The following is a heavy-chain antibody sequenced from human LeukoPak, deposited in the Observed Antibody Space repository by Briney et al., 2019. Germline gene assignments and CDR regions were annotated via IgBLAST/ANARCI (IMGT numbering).Heavy chain of an antibody. CDR3: ARQEVGYDSSGYSWFDP. CDR1: GGTFSSYA. V-gene: IGHV1-69*06. Sequence: SVKVSCKASGGTFSSYAISWVRQAPGQGLEWMGGIIPIFGTANYAQKFQGRVTITADKSTSTAYMELSSLRSEDTAVYYCARQEVGYDSSGYSWFDPWGQGTLVTVSS. J-gene: IGHJ5*02. D-gene: IGHD3-22*01. CDR2: IIPIFGTA.